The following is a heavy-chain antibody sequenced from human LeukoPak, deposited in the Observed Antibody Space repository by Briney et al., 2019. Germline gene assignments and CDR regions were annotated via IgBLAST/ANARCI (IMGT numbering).Heavy chain of an antibody. J-gene: IGHJ4*02. CDR3: AKGQGDFDY. CDR2: ISGSGGST. Sequence: AGSLRLSCAPSAFTFSSYAMSWVRQAPGKGLEWVSAISGSGGSTYYADSVKGRLTISRDNSKNTLYLQVNCLRAEDTAINYWAKGQGDFDYWGQGTLVTASS. V-gene: IGHV3-23*01. D-gene: IGHD3-16*01. CDR1: AFTFSSYA.